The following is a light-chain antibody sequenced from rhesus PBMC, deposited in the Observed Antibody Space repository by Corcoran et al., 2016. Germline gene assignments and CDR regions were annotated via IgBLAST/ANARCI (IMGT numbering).Light chain of an antibody. CDR3: QKYNDWPFT. Sequence: ETVMMQSPATLSLSPGERATLSFRASQSVGSTLAWYQQNPGQAPRLLSSYASSRATGIPAGFSGSGSWTEFNLPISSLDPEDVGVYYCQKYNDWPFTCGPGTKLDIK. V-gene: IGKV3-35*02. CDR1: QSVGST. CDR2: YAS. J-gene: IGKJ3*01.